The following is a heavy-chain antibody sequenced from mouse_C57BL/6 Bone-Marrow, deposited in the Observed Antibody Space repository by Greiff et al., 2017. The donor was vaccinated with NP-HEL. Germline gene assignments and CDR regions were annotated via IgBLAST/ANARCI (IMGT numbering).Heavy chain of an antibody. D-gene: IGHD2-5*01. CDR2: ISSGSSTI. J-gene: IGHJ2*01. CDR1: GFTFSDYG. CDR3: ARDYSNPFDY. V-gene: IGHV5-17*01. Sequence: EVQGVESGGGLVKPGGYLKLSCAASGFTFSDYGMHWVRQAPEKGLEWVAYISSGSSTIYYADTVKGRFTISRDNAKNTLFLQMTSLRSEDTAMYYCARDYSNPFDYWGQGTTLTVSS.